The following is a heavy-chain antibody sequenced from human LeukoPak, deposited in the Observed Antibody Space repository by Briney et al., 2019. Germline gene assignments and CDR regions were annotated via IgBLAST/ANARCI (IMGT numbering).Heavy chain of an antibody. J-gene: IGHJ4*02. CDR1: GGSISSSTYS. Sequence: SETLSLTCTVSGGSISSSTYSWTWIRQPPGKGLEWIGSIHYDGDTYYKPSLKSRVTISVDTSKIQFSLRLSSATAADMATYYCARHSLNNYGSYYWGQGTLVTVSS. CDR2: IHYDGDT. CDR3: ARHSLNNYGSYY. V-gene: IGHV4-39*01. D-gene: IGHD5-24*01.